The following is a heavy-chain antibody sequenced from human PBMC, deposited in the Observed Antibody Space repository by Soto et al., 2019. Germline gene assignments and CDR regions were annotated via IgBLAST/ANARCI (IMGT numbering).Heavy chain of an antibody. CDR3: ASHPVTVTTGFYYYGMDV. D-gene: IGHD4-4*01. CDR1: GYTFTSYG. Sequence: ASVKVSCKASGYTFTSYGISWVRQAPGQGLEWMGWINPNSGGTNYAQKFQGRVTMTRDTSISTAYMELSRLRSDDTAVYYCASHPVTVTTGFYYYGMDVWGQGTTVTVSS. CDR2: INPNSGGT. V-gene: IGHV1-2*02. J-gene: IGHJ6*02.